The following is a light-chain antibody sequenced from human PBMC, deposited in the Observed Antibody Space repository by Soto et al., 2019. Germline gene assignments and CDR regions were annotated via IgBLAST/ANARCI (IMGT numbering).Light chain of an antibody. CDR3: QQYGSSLIT. CDR1: QSVSSSY. V-gene: IGKV3-20*01. J-gene: IGKJ4*01. Sequence: EILLTQSPGTLSLSPGERATLSCRASQSVSSSYLAWYQQKPGQAPRLLIYGASSRATGIPDRFSGSGSGTDFTLTISRLEPEDFAVYYCQQYGSSLITFGGGTKVDIK. CDR2: GAS.